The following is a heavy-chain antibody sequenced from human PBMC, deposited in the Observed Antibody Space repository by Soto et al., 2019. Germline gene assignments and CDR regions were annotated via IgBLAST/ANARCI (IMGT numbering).Heavy chain of an antibody. Sequence: PSETLSLTCAVYGGSFSGYYWTWIRRPPGTGLEWIGEINHSGSTNYNPSLKSRVTISVDTSKNQFSLKLTSVTAADTAVYYCARDKITGLFDYWGQGTLVTV. J-gene: IGHJ4*02. CDR3: ARDKITGLFDY. CDR2: INHSGST. V-gene: IGHV4-34*01. D-gene: IGHD2-8*02. CDR1: GGSFSGYY.